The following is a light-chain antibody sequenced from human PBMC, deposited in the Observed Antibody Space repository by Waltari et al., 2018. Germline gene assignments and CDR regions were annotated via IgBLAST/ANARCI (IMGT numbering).Light chain of an antibody. CDR2: EVS. CDR3: SSYAASNNFQVV. Sequence: QSALTQPPSASVSPGQSVTIPCTGTSTDLCSYNSVSWFQQHPGKAPKLIIYEVSKRPSGVPDRFSGSKSGNTASLTVSGLQAEDEADYYCSSYAASNNFQVVFGGGTTLTVL. V-gene: IGLV2-8*01. CDR1: STDLCSYNS. J-gene: IGLJ2*01.